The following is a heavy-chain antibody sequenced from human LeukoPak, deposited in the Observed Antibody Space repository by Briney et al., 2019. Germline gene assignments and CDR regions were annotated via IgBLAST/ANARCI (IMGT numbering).Heavy chain of an antibody. CDR2: ISDDGSHI. J-gene: IGHJ4*02. CDR3: ARDPSNSGSYYVLDY. CDR1: GFTFSSYG. Sequence: GGSLRLSCAASGFTFSSYGMSWVRQAPGKGLEWVAVISDDGSHIYYSDSVKGRFTVSRDNSKNSLYLQMNSLRAEDTALYYCARDPSNSGSYYVLDYWGQGTLVTVSS. V-gene: IGHV3-30*03. D-gene: IGHD3-10*01.